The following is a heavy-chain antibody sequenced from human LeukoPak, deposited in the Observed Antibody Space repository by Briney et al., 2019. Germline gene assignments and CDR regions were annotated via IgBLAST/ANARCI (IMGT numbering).Heavy chain of an antibody. D-gene: IGHD3-16*01. V-gene: IGHV3-48*03. J-gene: IGHJ5*02. Sequence: PGGSLRLSCAASGFTFSSYEVNWVRQAPGKGLEWVSYISSSGSTIYYADSVKGRFTISRDNAKNSLYLQMNSLRAEDTAVYYCARGDYVWGNPRAWGQGTLVTVSS. CDR1: GFTFSSYE. CDR2: ISSSGSTI. CDR3: ARGDYVWGNPRA.